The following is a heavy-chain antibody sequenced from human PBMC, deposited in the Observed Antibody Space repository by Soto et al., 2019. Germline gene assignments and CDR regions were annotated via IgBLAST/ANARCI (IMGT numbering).Heavy chain of an antibody. CDR3: ARVPKYDFWSGYYSSDYYYYMDV. J-gene: IGHJ6*03. Sequence: SSETLSLTCTVSGGSISSYYWSWIRQPPGKGLEWIGYIYYSGSTNYNPSLKSRVTISVDTSKNQFSLKLSSVTAADTAVYYCARVPKYDFWSGYYSSDYYYYMDVWGKGTTVTVSS. V-gene: IGHV4-59*01. CDR1: GGSISSYY. CDR2: IYYSGST. D-gene: IGHD3-3*01.